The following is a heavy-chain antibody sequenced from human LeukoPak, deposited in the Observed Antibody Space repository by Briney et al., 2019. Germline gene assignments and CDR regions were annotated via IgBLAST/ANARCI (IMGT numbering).Heavy chain of an antibody. CDR3: ARAPRVPAAMPAYYYYGMDV. J-gene: IGHJ6*02. CDR1: GGSISSYY. Sequence: SETLSLTCTVSGGSISSYYWSWIRQPPGKGLEWIGYIYYSGSTNYNPSLKSRVTISVDTSKNQFSLKLSSVTAADTAVYYCARAPRVPAAMPAYYYYGMDVWGQGTTVTVSS. CDR2: IYYSGST. V-gene: IGHV4-59*01. D-gene: IGHD2-2*01.